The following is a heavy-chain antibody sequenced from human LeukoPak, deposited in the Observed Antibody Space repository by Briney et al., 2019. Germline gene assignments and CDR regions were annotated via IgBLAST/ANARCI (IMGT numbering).Heavy chain of an antibody. J-gene: IGHJ4*02. V-gene: IGHV1-2*02. D-gene: IGHD5-18*01. CDR2: INPNSGDS. Sequence: ASVKVSCKASGYKFTGYYMHWVRQAPGQGLECMGWINPNSGDSHHAQKFQGRVTMTRDTSISTAYMELSRLRSDDTAVYYCAREIGGILVFDYWGQGTLVTVSS. CDR3: AREIGGILVFDY. CDR1: GYKFTGYY.